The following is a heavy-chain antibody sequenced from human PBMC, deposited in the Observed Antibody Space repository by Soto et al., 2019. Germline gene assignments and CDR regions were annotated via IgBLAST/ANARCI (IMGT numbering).Heavy chain of an antibody. V-gene: IGHV1-58*01. J-gene: IGHJ6*03. CDR1: GFTFTSSA. CDR2: IVVGSGNT. Sequence: ASVKVSCKASGFTFTSSAVQWVRQARGQRLEWIGWIVVGSGNTNYAQKFQERVTITRDMSTSTAYMELSSLRSEDTAVYYCARTYYDILTGYTYYYMDVWGKGTTVTVSS. D-gene: IGHD3-9*01. CDR3: ARTYYDILTGYTYYYMDV.